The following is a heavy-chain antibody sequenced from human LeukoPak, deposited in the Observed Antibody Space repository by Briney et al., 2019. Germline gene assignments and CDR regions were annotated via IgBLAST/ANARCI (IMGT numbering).Heavy chain of an antibody. CDR1: GFTFSSYS. Sequence: GGSLRLSCAASGFTFSSYSMNWVRQAPGKGLEWVSYISSSSSTIYYADSMKGRFTISRDNSKNTLYLQMNSLRAEDTAVYYCAKDGDSSSMGYWGQGTLVTVSS. CDR2: ISSSSSTI. D-gene: IGHD6-13*01. CDR3: AKDGDSSSMGY. V-gene: IGHV3-48*01. J-gene: IGHJ4*02.